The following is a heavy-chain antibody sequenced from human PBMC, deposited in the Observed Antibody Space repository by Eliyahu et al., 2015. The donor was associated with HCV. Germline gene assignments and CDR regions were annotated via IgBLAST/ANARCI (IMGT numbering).Heavy chain of an antibody. CDR3: ARAEGIYDYVWGSYLMPPRELDY. J-gene: IGHJ4*02. D-gene: IGHD3-16*02. V-gene: IGHV5-51*01. CDR1: GYSFTSYW. CDR2: IYPGDSDT. Sequence: EVQLVQSGAEVKKPGESLKISCKGSGYSFTSYWIGWVRQMPGKGLEWMGIIYPGDSDTRYSPSFQGQVTISADKSISTAYLQWSSLKASDTAMYYCARAEGIYDYVWGSYLMPPRELDYWGQGTLVTVSS.